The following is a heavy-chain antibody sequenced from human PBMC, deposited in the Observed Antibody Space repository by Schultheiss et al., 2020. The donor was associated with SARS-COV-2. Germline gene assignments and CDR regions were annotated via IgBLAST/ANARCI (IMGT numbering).Heavy chain of an antibody. CDR1: GFTFSSYG. CDR2: ISYDGSNK. Sequence: GGSLRLSCAASGFTFSSYGMHWVRQAPGKGLEWVAVISYDGSNKYYADSVKGRFAISRDNPQNTLYLQMNSLRPEDTAVYYCAKDSTFYYYYYGMDVWGQGTTVTVSS. CDR3: AKDSTFYYYYYGMDV. V-gene: IGHV3-30*18. J-gene: IGHJ6*02.